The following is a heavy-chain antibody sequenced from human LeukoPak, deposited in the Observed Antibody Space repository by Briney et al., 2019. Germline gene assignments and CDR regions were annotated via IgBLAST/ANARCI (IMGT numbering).Heavy chain of an antibody. J-gene: IGHJ6*02. CDR3: QGYCSGGSCYGMDV. D-gene: IGHD2-15*01. Sequence: GRSLRLSCAASGFTFDDYAMHWVRQAPGKGLEWVSGTSWNSGSIGYADSVKGRFTISRDNAKNSLYLQMNSLRAEDTALCYCQGYCSGGSCYGMDVWGQGTTVTVSS. V-gene: IGHV3-9*01. CDR2: TSWNSGSI. CDR1: GFTFDDYA.